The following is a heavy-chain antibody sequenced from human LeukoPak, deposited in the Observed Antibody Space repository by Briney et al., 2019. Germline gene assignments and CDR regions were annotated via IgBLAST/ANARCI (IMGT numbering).Heavy chain of an antibody. CDR3: ARSSYYDFWSGSYYFDY. Sequence: SGTLSLTCAVSGGSINSNYWWTWVRQSPGKGLEWIGEFYHTGSVNYNLSLESRVTISVDTSKNQFSLKLSSVTAADTAVYYCARSSYYDFWSGSYYFDYWGQGTLVTVSS. CDR1: GGSINSNYW. CDR2: FYHTGSV. D-gene: IGHD3-3*01. J-gene: IGHJ4*02. V-gene: IGHV4-4*02.